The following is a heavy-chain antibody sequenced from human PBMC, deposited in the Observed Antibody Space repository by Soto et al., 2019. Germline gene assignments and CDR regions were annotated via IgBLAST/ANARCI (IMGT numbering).Heavy chain of an antibody. CDR2: LQTDGSHP. CDR1: GFTFNYYW. J-gene: IGHJ4*02. Sequence: EVQLVESGGGLVQPGGSLRLSCVASGFTFNYYWMHGVRQAPGKGLMWVSRLQTDGSHPDYADSVKGRFTISRDNAKNTLYQQMNNLRAEDTAVYYCARGGDPDYWGQGTLVTVSS. V-gene: IGHV3-74*01. D-gene: IGHD2-21*02. CDR3: ARGGDPDY.